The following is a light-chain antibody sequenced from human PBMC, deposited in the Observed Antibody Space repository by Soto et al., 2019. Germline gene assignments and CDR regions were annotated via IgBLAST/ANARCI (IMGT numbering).Light chain of an antibody. Sequence: QSVLPQPASVSGSPGQAIAISCTGTSSDVGGFNYVSWYQQHPGKAPKFMIYDVSSRPSGVSDRFSGSKSGNTASLTISGLQAEDEADYYCASYTTSSTYVFGTGTKVT. CDR2: DVS. CDR3: ASYTTSSTYV. J-gene: IGLJ1*01. V-gene: IGLV2-14*03. CDR1: SSDVGGFNY.